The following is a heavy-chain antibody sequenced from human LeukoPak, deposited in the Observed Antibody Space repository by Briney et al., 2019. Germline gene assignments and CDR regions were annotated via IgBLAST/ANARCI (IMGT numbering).Heavy chain of an antibody. CDR2: ITWNSNNI. CDR3: AKDMIVWFGEFAFDS. CDR1: GFELDDYV. D-gene: IGHD3-10*01. J-gene: IGHJ4*02. Sequence: GGSLRLSCAASGFELDDYVMHWVRQAPGKGLEWVSSITWNSNNIAYADSVKGRFTISRDNAKNSLYLQMNSLKTEDTALYYCAKDMIVWFGEFAFDSWGQGTLVTVSS. V-gene: IGHV3-9*01.